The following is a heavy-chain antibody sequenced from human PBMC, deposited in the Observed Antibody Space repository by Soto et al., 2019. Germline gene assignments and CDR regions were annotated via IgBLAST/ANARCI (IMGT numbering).Heavy chain of an antibody. D-gene: IGHD2-2*01. CDR1: GFTFSSYS. CDR3: ARDGYCSSTSCYPAYYYYMDV. V-gene: IGHV3-21*01. J-gene: IGHJ6*03. Sequence: GGSLRLSCAASGFTFSSYSMNWVRQAPGKGLEWVSSISSSSYIYYADSVKGRFTISRDNAKNSLYLQMNSLRAEDTAVYYCARDGYCSSTSCYPAYYYYMDVWGEGTTVTVSS. CDR2: ISSSSYI.